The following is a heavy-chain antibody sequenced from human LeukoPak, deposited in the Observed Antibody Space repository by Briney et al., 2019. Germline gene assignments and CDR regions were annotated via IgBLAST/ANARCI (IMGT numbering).Heavy chain of an antibody. V-gene: IGHV4-59*08. J-gene: IGHJ4*02. CDR2: IYYSGST. CDR3: ARHRSVTGRYFDY. D-gene: IGHD3-10*01. CDR1: GGSISSYY. Sequence: SETLSLTCTVSGGSISSYYWSWIRQPPGKGLEWIGYIYYSGSTNYNPSLKSRVTISVDTSKNQFSLKLSSVTAADTAVYYCARHRSVTGRYFDYWGQGTLVTVSS.